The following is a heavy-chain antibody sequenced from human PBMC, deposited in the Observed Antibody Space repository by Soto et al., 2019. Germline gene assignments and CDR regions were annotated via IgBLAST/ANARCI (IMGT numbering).Heavy chain of an antibody. D-gene: IGHD1-26*01. V-gene: IGHV3-30*18. Sequence: GGSLRLSCAASGFTFSSYGMHWVRQAPGKGLEWVAVISYDGSNKYYADSVKGRFTIPRDNSKNTLYLQMNSLRAEDTAVYYCAKDRTHSGSYLRRYYFDYWGQGTLVTVYS. CDR2: ISYDGSNK. CDR3: AKDRTHSGSYLRRYYFDY. CDR1: GFTFSSYG. J-gene: IGHJ4*02.